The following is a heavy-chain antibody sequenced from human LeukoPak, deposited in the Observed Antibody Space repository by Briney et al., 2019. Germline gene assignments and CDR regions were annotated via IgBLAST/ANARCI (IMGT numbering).Heavy chain of an antibody. CDR1: GGSISSYY. J-gene: IGHJ5*02. CDR3: ARYRDGYILS. Sequence: SETLSLTCTVSGGSISSYYWSWIRQPPGKGLEWIGYIYYSGSTNYNPSLKSRVTISVDTSKNQFSLKLSSVTAADTAVYYCARYRDGYILSWGQGTLVTVSS. V-gene: IGHV4-59*01. D-gene: IGHD5-24*01. CDR2: IYYSGST.